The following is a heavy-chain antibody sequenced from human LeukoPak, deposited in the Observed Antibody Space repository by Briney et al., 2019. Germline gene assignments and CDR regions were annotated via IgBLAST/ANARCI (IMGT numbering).Heavy chain of an antibody. CDR1: AFSRSTRGVG. V-gene: IGHV2-5*01. J-gene: IGHJ4*02. Sequence: SGPTLMNPTQTLTLTFTFSAFSRSTRGVGVGLIRHPPVNALEWLALIYWNDDRRYSPSLKSRLTITTHTSNNQVALAMTIMYPVDTATYYCALPQFRYRSGWFDLGALDYWGEGTLVSVCS. CDR2: IYWNDDR. CDR3: ALPQFRYRSGWFDLGALDY. D-gene: IGHD6-19*01.